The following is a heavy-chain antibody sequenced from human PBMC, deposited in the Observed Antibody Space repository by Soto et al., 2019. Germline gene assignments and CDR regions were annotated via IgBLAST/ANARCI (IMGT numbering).Heavy chain of an antibody. Sequence: GGSLRLSCAASGFTFSSYDMYWVRQATGKGLEWVSAIGTAGDTYYPGSVKGRFTISRENAKNSLYLQMNSLRAGDTAVYYCARAGYCSGGSCWGYYYMDVWGKGTTVTVSS. CDR3: ARAGYCSGGSCWGYYYMDV. J-gene: IGHJ6*03. CDR1: GFTFSSYD. V-gene: IGHV3-13*01. CDR2: IGTAGDT. D-gene: IGHD2-15*01.